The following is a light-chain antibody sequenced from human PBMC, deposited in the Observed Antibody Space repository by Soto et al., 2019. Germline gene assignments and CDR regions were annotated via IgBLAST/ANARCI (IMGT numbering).Light chain of an antibody. Sequence: QSAPTQPASVSGSPGQSITISCTGTGSDIGAYNSVSWYQHHPGKAPKMLIYDVRNRPLGVSNRFSGSKSGNTASLTISGLQAEDEADYYCSSYTTSSSRVFGGGTKLTVL. V-gene: IGLV2-14*03. J-gene: IGLJ3*02. CDR1: GSDIGAYNS. CDR2: DVR. CDR3: SSYTTSSSRV.